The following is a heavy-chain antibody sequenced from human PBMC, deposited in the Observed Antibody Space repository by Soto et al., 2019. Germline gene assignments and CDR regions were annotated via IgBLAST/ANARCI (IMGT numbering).Heavy chain of an antibody. CDR1: GFSLSTSEVG. CDR3: AHAPGIAVTTNWFDP. V-gene: IGHV2-5*02. Sequence: QITLKESGPTLVKPTQTLRLTCTFCGFSLSTSEVGVCWIRQPPGKALQWLALIYWDDDERYSPSLKSRLTITKDTSKNQVVLTMTNMDPVDTATYYCAHAPGIAVTTNWFDPWGQGILVTVSS. CDR2: IYWDDDE. D-gene: IGHD6-19*01. J-gene: IGHJ5*02.